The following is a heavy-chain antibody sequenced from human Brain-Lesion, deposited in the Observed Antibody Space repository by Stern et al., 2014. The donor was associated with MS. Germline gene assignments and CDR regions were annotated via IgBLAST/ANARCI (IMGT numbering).Heavy chain of an antibody. Sequence: VQLVQSGAEVKKPGSSVKVSCKASGGSFSSHTITWVRQAPGQGLECRGRPTPILGTPNYAQKFQDRVTFTADISTKTAYMEVSNLKSEDTAVYYCARIIRVGATAYFYFDNWGQGTLVTVSS. V-gene: IGHV1-69*08. D-gene: IGHD1-26*01. CDR2: PTPILGTP. CDR3: ARIIRVGATAYFYFDN. CDR1: GGSFSSHT. J-gene: IGHJ4*02.